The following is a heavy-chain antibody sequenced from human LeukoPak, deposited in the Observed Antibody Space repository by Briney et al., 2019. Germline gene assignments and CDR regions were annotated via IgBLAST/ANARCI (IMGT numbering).Heavy chain of an antibody. D-gene: IGHD1-26*01. CDR2: INPNSGGT. V-gene: IGHV1-2*02. CDR3: ARIVGVTDWFDP. Sequence: ASVKVSCKASGYTFTGYYMHWVRQAPGQGLEWMGWINPNSGGTSYAQKFQGRVTMTRDTSSNTGYMELTRLTSDDTAVYYCARIVGVTDWFDPWGQGTLVTVSS. CDR1: GYTFTGYY. J-gene: IGHJ5*02.